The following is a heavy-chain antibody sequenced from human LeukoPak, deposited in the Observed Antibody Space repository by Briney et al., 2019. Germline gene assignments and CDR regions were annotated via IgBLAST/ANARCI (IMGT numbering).Heavy chain of an antibody. CDR1: GFTLRDYN. CDR2: ITDSGSTI. CDR3: ARSIGLTGGGVDV. V-gene: IGHV3-11*01. D-gene: IGHD3-9*01. J-gene: IGHJ6*02. Sequence: PGGSLRLSCAASGFTLRDYNMNWVRQAPGKGLEGVSYITDSGSTIQYADSVNGRFTISRENAKNSLYLQMNSLRAEDSAVYYCARSIGLTGGGVDVWGRGTTVTVSS.